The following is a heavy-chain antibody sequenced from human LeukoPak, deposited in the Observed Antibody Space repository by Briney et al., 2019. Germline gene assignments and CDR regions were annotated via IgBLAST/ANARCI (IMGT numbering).Heavy chain of an antibody. CDR2: INSDGSST. J-gene: IGHJ4*02. V-gene: IGHV3-74*01. CDR1: GFTFSSYW. CDR3: ASGYYDSSCFDY. D-gene: IGHD3-22*01. Sequence: GGSLRLSCAASGFTFSSYWMHWVRQAPGKGLAWVSRINSDGSSTSYADSVKGRFTISRDNAKNTLYLQMNSLRAEDTAVYYCASGYYDSSCFDYWGQGTLVTVSS.